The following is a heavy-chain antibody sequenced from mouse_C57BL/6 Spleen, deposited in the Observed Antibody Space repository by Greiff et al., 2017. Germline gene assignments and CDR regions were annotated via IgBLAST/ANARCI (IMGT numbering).Heavy chain of an antibody. D-gene: IGHD1-1*01. Sequence: QVQLQQSGAELMQPGASVKLSCQATGYTFTGYWIEWVKQRPGNGLEWIGEILPGSGSTNNNEKFKGKATFLSDTTSNTAYMQLSSLTTVDSAIYYCARPYGTYWGQGAILTVSS. CDR1: GYTFTGYW. J-gene: IGHJ2*01. V-gene: IGHV1-9*01. CDR2: ILPGSGST. CDR3: ARPYGTY.